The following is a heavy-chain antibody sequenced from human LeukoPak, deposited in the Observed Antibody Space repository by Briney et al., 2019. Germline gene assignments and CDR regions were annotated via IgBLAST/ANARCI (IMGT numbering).Heavy chain of an antibody. CDR3: ARGPMTYYYGSSASPPRLNYYFDS. D-gene: IGHD3-22*01. CDR2: IYSSGST. V-gene: IGHV4-4*07. J-gene: IGHJ4*02. Sequence: SETLSLTCTVSGASIRSNYWSWIRQPAGQGLEWIGLIYSSGSTNHNPSLNSRVTMSLDTSKNQFSLKLASVTAADTAVYYCARGPMTYYYGSSASPPRLNYYFDSWGPGTLVTVSS. CDR1: GASIRSNY.